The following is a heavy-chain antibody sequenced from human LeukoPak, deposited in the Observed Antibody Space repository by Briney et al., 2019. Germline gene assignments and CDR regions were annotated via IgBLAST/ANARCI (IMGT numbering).Heavy chain of an antibody. CDR2: IYYSGST. Sequence: PSETLSLTCTVSGGSVSNYYWSWIRQPPGKGLEWIGNIYYSGSTNYNPSLKSRVTISLDTSKNQFSLNLSSVTAADTAVYYCAREWSSWGQGTLVTVSS. J-gene: IGHJ5*02. CDR1: GGSVSNYY. V-gene: IGHV4-59*02. CDR3: AREWSS. D-gene: IGHD2-15*01.